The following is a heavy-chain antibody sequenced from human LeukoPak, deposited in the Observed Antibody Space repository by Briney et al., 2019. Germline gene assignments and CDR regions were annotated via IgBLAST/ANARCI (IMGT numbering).Heavy chain of an antibody. CDR3: ARVGGGDGYNYFFDY. V-gene: IGHV3-48*01. D-gene: IGHD5-24*01. CDR1: RFTFSSYS. CDR2: ISSSSSTI. J-gene: IGHJ4*02. Sequence: PGGSLRLSCAASRFTFSSYSMNWVRQAPGKGLEWVSYISSSSSTIYYADSVKGRFTISRDNAKNSLYLQMNSLRAEDTAVYYCARVGGGDGYNYFFDYWGQGTLVTVFS.